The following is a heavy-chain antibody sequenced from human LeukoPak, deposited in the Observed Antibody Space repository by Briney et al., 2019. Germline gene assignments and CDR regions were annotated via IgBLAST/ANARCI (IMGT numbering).Heavy chain of an antibody. CDR3: ARDGYSGSDAL. CDR2: IYYTGST. D-gene: IGHD5-12*01. CDR1: GGSISSYY. V-gene: IGHV4-59*01. Sequence: SETLSLTCTVSGGSISSYYWSWIRQPPGKGLEWIGYIYYTGSTNYNPSLKSRVTISLDTSKNQFSLKLSSVTAADTAVYYCARDGYSGSDALWGQGTLVTVSS. J-gene: IGHJ4*02.